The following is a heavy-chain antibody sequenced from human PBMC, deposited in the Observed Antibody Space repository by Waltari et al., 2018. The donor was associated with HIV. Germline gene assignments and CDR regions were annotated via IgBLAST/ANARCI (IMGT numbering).Heavy chain of an antibody. D-gene: IGHD3-22*01. CDR2: IYYSGST. CDR1: GGSISSSSYY. V-gene: IGHV4-39*01. CDR3: ARHSLTYYYDSSGYSVAFDY. Sequence: QLQLQESGPGLVKPSETLSLTCTVSGGSISSSSYYWGWIRQPPGKGLEWVGSIYYSGSTSYNPSLKGRVTISVDTSKNQFSLKLSSVTAADTAVYYCARHSLTYYYDSSGYSVAFDYWGQGTLVTVSS. J-gene: IGHJ4*02.